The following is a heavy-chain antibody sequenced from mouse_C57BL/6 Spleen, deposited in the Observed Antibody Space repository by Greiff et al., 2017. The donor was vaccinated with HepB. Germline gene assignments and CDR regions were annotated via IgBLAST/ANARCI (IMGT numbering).Heavy chain of an antibody. CDR3: ARQDQFAY. V-gene: IGHV1-81*01. Sequence: QVQLKQSGAELARPGASVKLSCKASGYTFTSYGISWVKQRTGQGLEWIGEIYPRSGNTYYNEKFKGKATLTADKSSSTAYMELRSLTSEDSAVYFCARQDQFAYWGQGTLVTVSA. CDR1: GYTFTSYG. CDR2: IYPRSGNT. J-gene: IGHJ3*01.